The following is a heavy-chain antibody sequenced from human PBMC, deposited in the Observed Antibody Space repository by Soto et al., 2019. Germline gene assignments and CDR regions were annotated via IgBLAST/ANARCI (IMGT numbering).Heavy chain of an antibody. V-gene: IGHV4-59*01. Sequence: SETLSLTCTVSGGSLSGYHWSWIRQPPGKGLEWIGYIYYSGTTNSNPSLKSRVTISLDTSKTQFSLKLTSVAAADTAVYYCARGSIAMVRGVIIPHIDYWGQGTLVTVSS. CDR1: GGSLSGYH. D-gene: IGHD3-10*01. J-gene: IGHJ4*02. CDR3: ARGSIAMVRGVIIPHIDY. CDR2: IYYSGTT.